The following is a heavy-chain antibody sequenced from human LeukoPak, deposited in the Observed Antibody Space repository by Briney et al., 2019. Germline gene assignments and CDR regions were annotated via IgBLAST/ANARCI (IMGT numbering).Heavy chain of an antibody. D-gene: IGHD3-3*01. V-gene: IGHV4-31*03. CDR2: IYYSGST. J-gene: IGHJ4*02. Sequence: SETLSLTCTVSGASISSGNYYWSWIRQHPGMGLEWIGYIYYSGSTHYNPSLKSRVTISLGTSKHQFSLKLSSVTAADTAVYYCARKEWVPYYFDCWGQGTLVTVSS. CDR1: GASISSGNYY. CDR3: ARKEWVPYYFDC.